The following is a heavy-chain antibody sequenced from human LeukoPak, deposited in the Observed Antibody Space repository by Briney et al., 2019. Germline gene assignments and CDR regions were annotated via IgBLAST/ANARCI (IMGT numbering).Heavy chain of an antibody. D-gene: IGHD5-18*01. CDR1: GGSIRSYY. CDR2: VYSSGST. CDR3: ARYSYGGYHFDY. V-gene: IGHV4-59*01. J-gene: IGHJ4*02. Sequence: PSETLSLTCTVSGGSIRSYYWSWIRQPPGKGLEWIGYVYSSGSTNYNPSLKSRVTISVDTSKNQFSLKLGSVTAADTAVYYCARYSYGGYHFDYWGQGTLVTVSS.